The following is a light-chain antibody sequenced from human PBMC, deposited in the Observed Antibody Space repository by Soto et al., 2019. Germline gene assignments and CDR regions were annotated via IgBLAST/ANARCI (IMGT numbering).Light chain of an antibody. CDR1: TSNIGSNT. J-gene: IGLJ2*01. V-gene: IGLV1-44*01. CDR2: NNN. Sequence: QSVLTQPPSASGTPGQRVTISCSGSTSNIGSNTVNWYQQLPGTAPKLLIYNNNQWPSGVPDRFSGSKSGTSASLAISGLQSEDEADYYCAAWDDRLDGPIVGGGTKLTVL. CDR3: AAWDDRLDGPI.